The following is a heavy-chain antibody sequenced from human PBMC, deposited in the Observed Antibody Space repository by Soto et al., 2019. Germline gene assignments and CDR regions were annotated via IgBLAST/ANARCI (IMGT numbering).Heavy chain of an antibody. CDR3: ARGRGAAADYFDF. CDR1: GFTFSDYY. CDR2: ISSSTSHT. J-gene: IGHJ4*02. Sequence: QVQLVESGGGLVKPGGSLRLSCAVSGFTFSDYYMTWIRKAPGKGREWVSYISSSTSHTNYADSVKGRFTISRDNDKNSLFLQMNSLRAEDTAVYYCARGRGAAADYFDFWGQGTLVTVSS. D-gene: IGHD6-13*01. V-gene: IGHV3-11*05.